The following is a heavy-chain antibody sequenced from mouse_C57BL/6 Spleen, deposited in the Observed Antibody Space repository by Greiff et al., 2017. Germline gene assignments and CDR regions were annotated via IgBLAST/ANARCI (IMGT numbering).Heavy chain of an antibody. V-gene: IGHV1-55*01. Sequence: QVQLQQPGAELVKPGASVKMSCKASGYTFTSYWITWVKQRPGQGLEWIGDISPGSGSTNYNAPFTSKATLTVDTSSSTAYMQLSSRTSEDSAVYYCARTPPYDGSSHYYAMDYWGQGTSGTGAS. CDR1: GYTFTSYW. D-gene: IGHD1-1*01. CDR2: ISPGSGST. CDR3: ARTPPYDGSSHYYAMDY. J-gene: IGHJ4*01.